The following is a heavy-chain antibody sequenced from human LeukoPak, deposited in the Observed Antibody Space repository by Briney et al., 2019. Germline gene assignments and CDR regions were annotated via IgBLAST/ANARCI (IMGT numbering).Heavy chain of an antibody. J-gene: IGHJ6*03. Sequence: GASVKVSCKASGYTFTSYYIHWVRQAPGQGLEWMGIINPSGGSTSYAQKFQGRVTMTRDMSTSTVYMELSSQRSEDTAVYYCAWSPRDRDYDFWSGYYNRYYMDVWGKGTTVTVSS. CDR3: AWSPRDRDYDFWSGYYNRYYMDV. D-gene: IGHD3-3*01. CDR2: INPSGGST. CDR1: GYTFTSYY. V-gene: IGHV1-46*01.